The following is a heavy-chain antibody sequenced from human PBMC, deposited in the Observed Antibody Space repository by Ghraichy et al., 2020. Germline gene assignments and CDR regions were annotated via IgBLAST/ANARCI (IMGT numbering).Heavy chain of an antibody. J-gene: IGHJ6*02. D-gene: IGHD6-19*01. CDR2: MNPNSGAT. CDR1: GYTFTGFY. V-gene: IGHV1-2*02. Sequence: ASVKVSCKASGYTFTGFYMHWVGQASGQGLAWMGWMNPNSGATKYAQKFQGRVTITRDTSISTAYLDLRRLRSDDTAIYYCARTLGSGWNRNYGLDIWGQGTTVSVSS. CDR3: ARTLGSGWNRNYGLDI.